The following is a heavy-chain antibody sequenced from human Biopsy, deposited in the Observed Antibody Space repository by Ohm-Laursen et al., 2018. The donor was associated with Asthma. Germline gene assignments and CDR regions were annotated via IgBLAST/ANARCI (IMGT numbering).Heavy chain of an antibody. CDR1: GFNFHNYG. CDR2: ILFDGRKI. D-gene: IGHD6-13*01. V-gene: IGHV3-30*18. CDR3: AKDRVAGRSYYFDY. Sequence: SLRLSCAATGFNFHNYGMNWVRRAPGKGLEWVAQILFDGRKINYPDSVKGRFTTSRDNSKNMVYLQMNSLRPEDTAVYYCAKDRVAGRSYYFDYWGQGSLVSVSS. J-gene: IGHJ4*02.